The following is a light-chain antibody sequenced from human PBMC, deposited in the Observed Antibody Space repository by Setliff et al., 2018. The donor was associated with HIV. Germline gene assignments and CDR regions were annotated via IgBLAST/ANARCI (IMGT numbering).Light chain of an antibody. CDR1: SSDVGAYNR. Sequence: QSALTQPPSVSGSPGQSVTISCTGTSSDVGAYNRVSWYQQHPGKPPKLIIYDVDKGPSGVPDRFSGSKSGNTASLTVSGLQAEDEAEYYCCSHAGTFYVFGNGTKVTVL. CDR3: CSHAGTFYV. CDR2: DVD. V-gene: IGLV2-11*01. J-gene: IGLJ1*01.